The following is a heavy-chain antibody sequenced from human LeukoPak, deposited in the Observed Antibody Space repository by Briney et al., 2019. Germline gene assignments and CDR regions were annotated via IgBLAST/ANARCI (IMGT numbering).Heavy chain of an antibody. CDR1: GGSIGSSSYY. Sequence: SETLSLTCTVSGGSIGSSSYYWGWIRQPPGKGLEWIGSIYYSGSTYYNPSLKSRVTISVDTSKNQFSLKLSSVTAADTAVYYCARLPGDDDAFDIWGQGTMVTVSS. V-gene: IGHV4-39*01. CDR2: IYYSGST. CDR3: ARLPGDDDAFDI. D-gene: IGHD2-21*01. J-gene: IGHJ3*02.